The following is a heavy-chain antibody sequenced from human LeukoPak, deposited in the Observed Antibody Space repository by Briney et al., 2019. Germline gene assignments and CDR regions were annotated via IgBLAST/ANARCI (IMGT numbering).Heavy chain of an antibody. CDR3: ARDGYCGGDCYSGAFDI. Sequence: PSGTLSLTCAVSGGSISSSNWWSWVRQPPGKGLEWIGEIYHCGSTNYNPSLKSRVTISVDKSKNQFSLKLSSVTAADTAVYYCARDGYCGGDCYSGAFDIWGQGTMVTVSS. D-gene: IGHD2-21*02. CDR1: GGSISSSNW. J-gene: IGHJ3*02. CDR2: IYHCGST. V-gene: IGHV4-4*02.